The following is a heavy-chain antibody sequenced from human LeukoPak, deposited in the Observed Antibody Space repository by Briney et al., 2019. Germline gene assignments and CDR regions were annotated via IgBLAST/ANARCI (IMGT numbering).Heavy chain of an antibody. CDR2: IKQDGSEK. Sequence: PGGSLRLSCAASGFTLSRYWMSWVRQAPGKGLEWVANIKQDGSEKYYVDSVKGRFTISRDNAKNSLYLQMNSLRAEDTAVYYCARDLRITIFGVVSSYYFDYWGQGTLVTVSS. CDR3: ARDLRITIFGVVSSYYFDY. V-gene: IGHV3-7*01. CDR1: GFTLSRYW. J-gene: IGHJ4*02. D-gene: IGHD3-3*01.